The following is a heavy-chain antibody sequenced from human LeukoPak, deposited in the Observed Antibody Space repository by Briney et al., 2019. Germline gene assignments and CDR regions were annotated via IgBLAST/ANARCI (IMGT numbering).Heavy chain of an antibody. V-gene: IGHV4-31*03. J-gene: IGHJ4*02. Sequence: SETLSLTCTVSGGSISSGGYYWSWIRQHPGKGLEWIGYIYYSGSTYYNPSLKSRVTISVDTSKNQFSLKLSSVTAADTAVYYCARDSGTQLGLDYWGQGTLVTVSS. CDR3: ARDSGTQLGLDY. D-gene: IGHD1-1*01. CDR1: GGSISSGGYY. CDR2: IYYSGST.